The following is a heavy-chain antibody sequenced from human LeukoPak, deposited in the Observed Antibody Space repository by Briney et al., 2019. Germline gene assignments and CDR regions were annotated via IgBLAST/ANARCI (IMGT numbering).Heavy chain of an antibody. CDR1: GGSISSSSYY. CDR3: ASSRGDIAGN. Sequence: SETLSLTCTVSGGSISSSSYYWGWIRQPPGKGLEWIGSIYYSGSTYCNPSLKSRVTISVDTSKNQFSLKLSSVTAADTAVYYCASSRGDIAGNWGQGTMVTVSS. D-gene: IGHD6-13*01. J-gene: IGHJ3*01. V-gene: IGHV4-39*01. CDR2: IYYSGST.